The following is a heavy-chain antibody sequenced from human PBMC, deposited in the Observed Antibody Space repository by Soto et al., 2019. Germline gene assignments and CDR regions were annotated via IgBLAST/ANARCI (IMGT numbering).Heavy chain of an antibody. CDR1: GYTFTSYG. Sequence: QVQLVQSGAEVKKPGASVKVSCKASGYTFTSYGISWVRQAPGQGLEWMGWISAYNGNTNYAQKLQGRVTMTTDTSTSTAYMELRRLRSDDTAVYYCARVGPLYCSSTSCYARWFDPWGQGTLVTVSS. CDR2: ISAYNGNT. V-gene: IGHV1-18*01. J-gene: IGHJ5*02. CDR3: ARVGPLYCSSTSCYARWFDP. D-gene: IGHD2-2*01.